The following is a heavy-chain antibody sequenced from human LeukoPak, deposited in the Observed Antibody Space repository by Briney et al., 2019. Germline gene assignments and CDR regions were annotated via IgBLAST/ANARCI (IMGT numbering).Heavy chain of an antibody. V-gene: IGHV1-18*01. CDR3: ARVGYCTSVTCYTSGWFDP. CDR2: ISAYNGDT. Sequence: ASVKVSCKASGYAFTSYGISWVRQAPGQGLEWMGWISAYNGDTQYAQKSQGRVTMTTDTSTTTAYMELTSLRSDDTAMYYCARVGYCTSVTCYTSGWFDPWGQGALVTVSS. J-gene: IGHJ5*02. CDR1: GYAFTSYG. D-gene: IGHD2-2*02.